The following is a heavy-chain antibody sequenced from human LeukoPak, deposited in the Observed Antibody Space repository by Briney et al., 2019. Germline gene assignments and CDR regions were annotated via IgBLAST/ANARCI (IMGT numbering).Heavy chain of an antibody. CDR1: SDSMTSYF. CDR3: AXXXPXWXPPDY. V-gene: IGHV4-59*08. J-gene: IGHJ4*02. CDR2: VYHSGST. Sequence: SETLSLTCTVSSDSMTSYFWSWIRQPPGKGLEWIGYVYHSGSTSYNPSLKSRVSISEDTSKNQFSLKLSSVTAPHTALYFCAXXXPXWXPPDYXXQGTLVTVAS.